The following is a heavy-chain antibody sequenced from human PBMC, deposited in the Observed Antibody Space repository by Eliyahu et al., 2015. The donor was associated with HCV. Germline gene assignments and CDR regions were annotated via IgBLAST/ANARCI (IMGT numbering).Heavy chain of an antibody. CDR3: TSTGAPFMITFGGVIVKNFDY. J-gene: IGHJ4*02. CDR1: GFPFSNAW. Sequence: EVQLVESGGGLVKPGGSLXLSCAASGFPFSNAWMGXVRRAPGKGLEWVGRIKSKTDGGTTDYAAPVKGRFTISRDDSKNTLYLQMNSLKTEDTAVYYCTSTGAPFMITFGGVIVKNFDYWGQGTLVTVSS. CDR2: IKSKTDGGTT. V-gene: IGHV3-15*01. D-gene: IGHD3-16*02.